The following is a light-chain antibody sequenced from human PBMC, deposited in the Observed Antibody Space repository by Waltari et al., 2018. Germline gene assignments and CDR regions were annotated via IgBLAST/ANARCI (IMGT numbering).Light chain of an antibody. CDR1: NSNIGNNY. CDR3: GTWDSSLSAVV. J-gene: IGLJ3*02. Sequence: QSVLTQPPSVSAAPGQKVTVSCSGSNSNIGNNYVSWYQQLPGTAPKLIIYANDARPSGTPDRFSASKSATSATLASTGLQTGDEADYYCGTWDSSLSAVVFGGGTKLTVL. V-gene: IGLV1-51*02. CDR2: AND.